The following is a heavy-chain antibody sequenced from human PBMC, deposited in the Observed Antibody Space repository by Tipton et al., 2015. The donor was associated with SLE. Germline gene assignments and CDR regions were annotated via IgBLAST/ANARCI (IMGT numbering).Heavy chain of an antibody. CDR1: GGSISSSRYY. D-gene: IGHD3-22*01. V-gene: IGHV4-39*02. CDR3: ATSGGYYYPFDY. J-gene: IGHJ4*02. Sequence: LRLSCTVSGGSISSSRYYWGWIRQPPGKGLEWIGSVYYSGSTYFNPSLKSRVAMSVDTSKNHFSLKLSSVTAADTAVYYCATSGGYYYPFDYWGQGTLVTVSS. CDR2: VYYSGST.